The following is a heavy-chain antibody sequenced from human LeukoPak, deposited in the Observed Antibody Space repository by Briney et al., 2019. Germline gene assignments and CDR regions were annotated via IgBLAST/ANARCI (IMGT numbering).Heavy chain of an antibody. CDR3: ARDGPLLKNWFDP. J-gene: IGHJ5*02. CDR1: GYTFTSYG. Sequence: ASVKVSCKASGYTFTSYGISWVRQAPGQGLEWMGWISAYNGNTNYAQKLQGRVTMTTDTSTTTAYMELSSLRSEDTAVYYCARDGPLLKNWFDPWGQGTLVTVSS. D-gene: IGHD2-15*01. CDR2: ISAYNGNT. V-gene: IGHV1-18*01.